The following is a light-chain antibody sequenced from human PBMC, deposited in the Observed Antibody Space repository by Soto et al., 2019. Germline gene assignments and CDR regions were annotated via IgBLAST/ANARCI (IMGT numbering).Light chain of an antibody. CDR3: GTWDSTLRVVA. CDR1: SSNIGNNY. CDR2: AND. Sequence: QSVLTQPPSVSAAPGQKVTISCSGSSSNIGNNYVSWYQQVPGTAPKLLIYANDKRPSGIPDRFSGSKSGTSAALGIAGLQTGDEADYYCGTWDSTLRVVAFGGGTKLTVL. J-gene: IGLJ2*01. V-gene: IGLV1-51*01.